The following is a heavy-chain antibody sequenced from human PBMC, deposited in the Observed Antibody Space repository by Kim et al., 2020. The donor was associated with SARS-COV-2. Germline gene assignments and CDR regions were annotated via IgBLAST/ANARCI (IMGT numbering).Heavy chain of an antibody. V-gene: IGHV3-23*05. CDR1: GFTFSGYA. CDR3: AKGTGYSDSCYFDY. D-gene: IGHD4-17*01. CDR2: LTSTGSST. J-gene: IGHJ4*02. Sequence: GGSLRLSCAASGFTFSGYAMAWVRQAPGKGLEWVAALTSTGSSTFYADSVKGRFTISRDNSKNTLFLQMSSLRAEDTALYYCAKGTGYSDSCYFDYWGQGTLVTVSS.